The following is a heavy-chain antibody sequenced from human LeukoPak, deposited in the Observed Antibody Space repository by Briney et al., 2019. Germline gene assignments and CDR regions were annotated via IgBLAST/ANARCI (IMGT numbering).Heavy chain of an antibody. D-gene: IGHD6-6*01. J-gene: IGHJ4*02. CDR2: IKHDGSDK. V-gene: IGHV3-7*01. Sequence: PGGSLRLPCAASGFTFSNYWMSWVRQAPGKGLEWVANIKHDGSDKYYLDSVKGRFTLSRDNAKNSLYLQSLRAADTAVYYCARDKGTSYLSSFDYWGQGTLVTVSS. CDR3: ARDKGTSYLSSFDY. CDR1: GFTFSNYW.